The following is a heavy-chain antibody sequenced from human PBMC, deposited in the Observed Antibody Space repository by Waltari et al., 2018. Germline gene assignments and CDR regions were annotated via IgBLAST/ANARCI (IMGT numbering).Heavy chain of an antibody. V-gene: IGHV3-15*01. CDR2: IKSKSIGGTT. J-gene: IGHJ1*01. D-gene: IGHD2-2*01. CDR1: GFTLSDAW. Sequence: EVQLVESGGGLIEPGGSLRLSCAASGFTLSDAWMSWVRQAPGKGREWVGRIKSKSIGGTTDYAAPVKGRFTISIDDSKNTLYLQMDSLKTEDTAFYYCTRDKYDPAPQFQHWGQGTLVTVSS. CDR3: TRDKYDPAPQFQH.